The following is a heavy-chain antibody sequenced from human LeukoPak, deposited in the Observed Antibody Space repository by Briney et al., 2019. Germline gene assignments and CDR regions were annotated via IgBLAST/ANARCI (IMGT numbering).Heavy chain of an antibody. Sequence: GGSLRLSCAASGFIFSNYGMHWVRQAPGKGLEWVSSITSSTNYIYYADSVKGRFTISRDNAKNSLYLQMNSLRAEDTAVYYCARLVGATNWFDPWGQGTLVTVSS. CDR1: GFIFSNYG. J-gene: IGHJ5*02. CDR3: ARLVGATNWFDP. D-gene: IGHD1-26*01. V-gene: IGHV3-21*01. CDR2: ITSSTNYI.